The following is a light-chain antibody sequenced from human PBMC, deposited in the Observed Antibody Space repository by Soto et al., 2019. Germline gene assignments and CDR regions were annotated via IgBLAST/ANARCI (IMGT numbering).Light chain of an antibody. J-gene: IGLJ2*01. CDR1: SGHSSNI. Sequence: QPVLTQSSSASASLGSSVKLTCTLSSGHSSNIIAWHQQQPGKAPRYLMKLEGSGSYNKGSGVPDRFSGSSSGADRYLTISNLQSEDEADYYCETWDSNPHVVFGGGTKVTVL. V-gene: IGLV4-60*03. CDR3: ETWDSNPHVV. CDR2: LEGSGSY.